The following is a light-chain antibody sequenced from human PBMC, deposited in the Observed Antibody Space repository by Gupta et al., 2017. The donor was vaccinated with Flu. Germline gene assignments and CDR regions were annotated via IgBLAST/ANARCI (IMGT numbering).Light chain of an antibody. V-gene: IGKV3-15*01. CDR2: GAS. CDR3: QQENNCPLT. J-gene: IGKJ1*01. CDR1: QSVSSN. Sequence: PATLSWSAVERATLTCRASQSVSSNLAWYQQKPGQAPRLLIYGASTRATGIPARFSGSGSGTEFTLTISSLQSEDFAVYYCQQENNCPLTFGQGTKVEIK.